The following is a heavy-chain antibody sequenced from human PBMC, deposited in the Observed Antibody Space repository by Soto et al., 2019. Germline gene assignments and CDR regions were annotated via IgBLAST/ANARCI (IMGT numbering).Heavy chain of an antibody. D-gene: IGHD3-3*01. CDR3: TSTIFGVVIPGGYYYGMDV. V-gene: IGHV3-49*03. Sequence: GGSLRLSCIASGSTFGDYAMSWFRQAPGKGLEWVGFIRSKVYGGTTEYAASVKGRFTISRDDSISIAYLQMNSLKTEDTAVYYCTSTIFGVVIPGGYYYGMDVWGQGTTVTVSS. CDR2: IRSKVYGGTT. CDR1: GSTFGDYA. J-gene: IGHJ6*02.